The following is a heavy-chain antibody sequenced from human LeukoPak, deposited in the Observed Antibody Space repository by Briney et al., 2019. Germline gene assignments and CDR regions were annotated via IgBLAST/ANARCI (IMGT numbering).Heavy chain of an antibody. J-gene: IGHJ6*02. CDR2: TYSDGST. Sequence: GALRLSFGASGFTVSCNLWTLVRRAPGKGLEWVSITYSDGSTYYADSVKGRFTISRDSSNNTVYLQMNSLRAEDTALYYCASDSEQQVDAPDVWGQGTTVTVSS. CDR3: ASDSEQQVDAPDV. CDR1: GFTVSCNL. V-gene: IGHV3-66*01. D-gene: IGHD6-13*01.